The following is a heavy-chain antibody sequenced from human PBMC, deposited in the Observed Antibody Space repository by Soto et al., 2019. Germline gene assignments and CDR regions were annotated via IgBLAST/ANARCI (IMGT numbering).Heavy chain of an antibody. CDR3: AKGSSCTSVRCHLAPFEF. V-gene: IGHV3-23*01. J-gene: IGHJ4*02. Sequence: EVQLLESGGGFVQPGGSLRLSCAASGFTFSTYAMSWFRQYPGKGLEWVSAMSGSGATTHHADSVKGRFTLSRDNSKNTLYLQLNSLRAEDTAVYFCAKGSSCTSVRCHLAPFEFWGQGTLVTVSS. D-gene: IGHD2-8*02. CDR2: MSGSGATT. CDR1: GFTFSTYA.